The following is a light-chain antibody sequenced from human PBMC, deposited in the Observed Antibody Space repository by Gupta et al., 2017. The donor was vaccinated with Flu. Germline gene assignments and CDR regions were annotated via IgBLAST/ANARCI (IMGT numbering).Light chain of an antibody. CDR2: AS. CDR3: QQSFSTPLT. CDR1: QSISTF. J-gene: IGKJ4*01. Sequence: MTQSPSSLSASVGDRVTITCRASQSISTFLNWYQQKPGKAPALLIYASTLQTGVPSRFSGSGSGADFTLTINSLQPEDFATYYCQQSFSTPLTFGGGTKVEIK. V-gene: IGKV1-39*01.